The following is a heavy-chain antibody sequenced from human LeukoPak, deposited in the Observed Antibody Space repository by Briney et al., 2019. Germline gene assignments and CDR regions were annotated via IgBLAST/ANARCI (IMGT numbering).Heavy chain of an antibody. CDR3: ASRDVDIVATTTKFDY. J-gene: IGHJ4*02. CDR2: INHSGST. D-gene: IGHD5-12*01. Sequence: SETLSLTCAVYGGSFSGYYWSWIRQPPGKGLEWIGEINHSGSTNYNPSLKSRVTISADTSKNQFSLKLSSVTAADTAVYYCASRDVDIVATTTKFDYWGQGTLVTVSS. CDR1: GGSFSGYY. V-gene: IGHV4-34*01.